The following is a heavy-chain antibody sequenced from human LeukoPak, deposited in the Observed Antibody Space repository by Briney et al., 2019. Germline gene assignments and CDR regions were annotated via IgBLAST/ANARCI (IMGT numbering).Heavy chain of an antibody. J-gene: IGHJ5*02. D-gene: IGHD3-3*01. CDR1: GYTFTSYG. CDR3: ARPNYDFRSGVLNWFDP. Sequence: ASVKVSCKASGYTFTSYGISWVRQAPGQGLEWMGWISAYNGNTNYAQRLQGRVTMTTDTSTSTAYMELRSLRSDDTAVYYCARPNYDFRSGVLNWFDPWGQGTLVTVSS. CDR2: ISAYNGNT. V-gene: IGHV1-18*01.